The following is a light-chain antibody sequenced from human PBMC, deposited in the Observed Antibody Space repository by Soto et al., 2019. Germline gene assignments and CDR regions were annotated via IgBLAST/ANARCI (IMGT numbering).Light chain of an antibody. CDR3: QQRSNWPHT. CDR2: DAS. V-gene: IGKV3-11*01. J-gene: IGKJ5*01. CDR1: QSVSSY. Sequence: EIVLTKTPSTLSLSPGERATLSCRASQSVSSYLAWYQQKPGQAPRLLIYDASNRATGIPARFSGSGSGTDFTLTCGIREPEDFAVYYWQQRSNWPHTFGQGTRLEIK.